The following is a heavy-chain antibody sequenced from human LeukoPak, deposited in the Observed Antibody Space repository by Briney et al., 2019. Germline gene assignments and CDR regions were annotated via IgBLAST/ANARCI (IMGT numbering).Heavy chain of an antibody. J-gene: IGHJ5*02. D-gene: IGHD6-19*01. V-gene: IGHV3-21*01. CDR3: ARDGDSSGWYPNWFDP. Sequence: GGSLRLSCAASGFTFNSYSMNWVRQAPGKGLEWVSSISSSSSYIYYADSVKGRFTISRDNAKNSLYLQMNSLRAEDTAVYYCARDGDSSGWYPNWFDPWGQGTLVTVSS. CDR1: GFTFNSYS. CDR2: ISSSSSYI.